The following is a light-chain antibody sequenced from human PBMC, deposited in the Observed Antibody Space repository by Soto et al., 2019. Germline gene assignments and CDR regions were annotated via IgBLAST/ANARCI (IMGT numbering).Light chain of an antibody. J-gene: IGKJ4*01. CDR1: QSVSSN. CDR2: GAS. CDR3: QQYNNWPVLT. V-gene: IGKV3-15*01. Sequence: EIVMTQSPATLSVSPGERATLSCRASQSVSSNLAWYQQKPGQAPRLLIYGASTRVTGIPARFSGSGSGTEFTLTISSLQSEDFAVYYCQQYNNWPVLTFGGGTKVEIK.